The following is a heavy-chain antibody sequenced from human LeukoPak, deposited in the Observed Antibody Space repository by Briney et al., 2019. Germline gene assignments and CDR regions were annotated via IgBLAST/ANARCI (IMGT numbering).Heavy chain of an antibody. V-gene: IGHV3-13*01. J-gene: IGHJ4*02. D-gene: IGHD1-1*01. CDR2: IGTAGDT. CDR1: GFTFSDYD. CDR3: ARVAKERVGGVYYFDY. Sequence: QPGGSLRLSCAASGFTFSDYDMHWVRQATGKGLEWVSAIGTAGDTYYTGSVKGRFTISRENAKNSLYLQMNSLRAGDTAVYYCARVAKERVGGVYYFDYWGQGTLVTGSS.